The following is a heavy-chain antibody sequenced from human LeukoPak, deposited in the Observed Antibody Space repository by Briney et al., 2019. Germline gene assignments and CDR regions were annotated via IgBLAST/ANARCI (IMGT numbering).Heavy chain of an antibody. V-gene: IGHV1-8*02. J-gene: IGHJ5*02. CDR3: ARGYHRYYHGSGRWYNWFDP. Sequence: ASVKVSCKASGGTFSSYAISWVRQAPGQGLEWMGWMNPNSGNTGYAQKFQGGVTMTRNTSINTAYMELSSLRSEDTAVYYCARGYHRYYHGSGRWYNWFDPWGQGTLVTVSS. CDR2: MNPNSGNT. CDR1: GGTFSSYA. D-gene: IGHD3-10*01.